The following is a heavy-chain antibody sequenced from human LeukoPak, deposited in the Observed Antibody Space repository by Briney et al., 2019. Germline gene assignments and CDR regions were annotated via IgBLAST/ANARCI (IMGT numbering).Heavy chain of an antibody. CDR1: GFTFSSYS. CDR2: ISRSSSTI. J-gene: IGHJ6*04. CDR3: AELGITMIGGV. D-gene: IGHD3-10*02. V-gene: IGHV3-48*04. Sequence: GGSLRLSCAASGFTFSSYSMNWVRQAPGKGLEWVSYISRSSSTIYYADSVKGRFTISRDNAKNSLFLQMNSLRAEDTAVYYCAELGITMIGGVWGKGTTVTISS.